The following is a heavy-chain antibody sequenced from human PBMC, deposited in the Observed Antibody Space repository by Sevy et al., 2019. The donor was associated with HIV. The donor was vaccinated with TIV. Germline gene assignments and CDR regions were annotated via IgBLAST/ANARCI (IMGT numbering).Heavy chain of an antibody. CDR3: PREIPDYVSGYYSVDAFDV. D-gene: IGHD3-22*01. CDR2: IISKFGTT. CDR1: GGSFSNFP. V-gene: IGHV1-69*13. J-gene: IGHJ3*01. Sequence: ASVKVSCKASGGSFSNFPVSWVRQAPGQGLEWMGMIISKFGTTDYAQKFQGRVTITADESTTTAYMELTSLRSEDTAVYYCPREIPDYVSGYYSVDAFDVWGQGTKVTVSS.